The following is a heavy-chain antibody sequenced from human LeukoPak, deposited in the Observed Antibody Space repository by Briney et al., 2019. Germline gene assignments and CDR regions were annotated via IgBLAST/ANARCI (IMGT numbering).Heavy chain of an antibody. CDR3: ARRAVAGTQGIDY. D-gene: IGHD6-19*01. Sequence: PSETLSHTCTVSGVSISSISYYWDWIRQPPGKGLEWIGSIYYSGSTYYNPSLKSRITISVDTSKNQFSLNLSSVTAADTAVYYCARRAVAGTQGIDYWGQRTLVTVSS. J-gene: IGHJ4*02. CDR2: IYYSGST. V-gene: IGHV4-39*01. CDR1: GVSISSISYY.